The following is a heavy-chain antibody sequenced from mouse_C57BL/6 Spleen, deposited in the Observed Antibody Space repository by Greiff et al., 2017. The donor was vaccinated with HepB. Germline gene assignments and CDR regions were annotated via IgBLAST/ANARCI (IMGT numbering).Heavy chain of an antibody. J-gene: IGHJ2*01. CDR1: GFTFSSYT. CDR3: ARQGRGYFDY. V-gene: IGHV5-9*01. CDR2: ISGGGGNT. D-gene: IGHD3-3*01. Sequence: EVHLVESGGGLVKPGGSLKLSCAASGFTFSSYTMSWVRQTPEKRLEWVATISGGGGNTYYPDSVKGRFTISRDNAKNTLYLQMSSLRSEDTALYYCARQGRGYFDYWGQGTTLTVSS.